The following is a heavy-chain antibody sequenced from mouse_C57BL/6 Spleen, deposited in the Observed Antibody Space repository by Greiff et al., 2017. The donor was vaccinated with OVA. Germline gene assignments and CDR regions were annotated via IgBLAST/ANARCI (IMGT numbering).Heavy chain of an antibody. CDR1: GYTFTSYS. D-gene: IGHD1-1*01. J-gene: IGHJ4*01. CDR3: ARATTVRMDY. V-gene: IGHV1-52*01. Sequence: VQLQQPWAELVRPGSSVKLSCKASGYTFTSYSMPWVKPRPIPGLEWIGNIAPSDRDNHYHQKFKDKATLPVEKSSSTSYMQLSSLTSEDSAVYYCARATTVRMDYWGQGTSVTVSS. CDR2: IAPSDRDN.